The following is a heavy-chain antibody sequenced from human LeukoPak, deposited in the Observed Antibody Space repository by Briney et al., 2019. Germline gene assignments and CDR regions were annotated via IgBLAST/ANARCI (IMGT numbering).Heavy chain of an antibody. V-gene: IGHV3-7*03. D-gene: IGHD1-26*01. CDR3: AREQYSETYYGWFDP. J-gene: IGHJ5*02. Sequence: GGSLRLSCAASGFTFSNYWMTWIRQAPGKGLEWVANIKQDGSEKYYVDSVKGRFTVSRDNAKNSLYLQMNSLRAEDTAIYYCAREQYSETYYGWFDPRGQGILVTVSS. CDR1: GFTFSNYW. CDR2: IKQDGSEK.